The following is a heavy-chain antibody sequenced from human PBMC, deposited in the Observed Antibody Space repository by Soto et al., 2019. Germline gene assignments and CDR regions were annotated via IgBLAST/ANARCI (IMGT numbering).Heavy chain of an antibody. D-gene: IGHD6-19*01. CDR3: ARLQIEVAGTN. CDR1: GYTFSDYY. V-gene: IGHV1-2*02. Sequence: QVQLVQSGAEVKKPGASVKVSCKASGYTFSDYYMHWVRQAPGQGLEWMGWINANSGGTTYAQKFQGRVTMTRDTSISTAYMEMSSLRSYDTAIYYCARLQIEVAGTNWGQGTLVTVSS. J-gene: IGHJ4*02. CDR2: INANSGGT.